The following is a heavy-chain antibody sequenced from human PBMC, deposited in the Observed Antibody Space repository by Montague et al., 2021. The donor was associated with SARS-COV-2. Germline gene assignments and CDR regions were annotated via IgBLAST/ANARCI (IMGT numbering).Heavy chain of an antibody. CDR2: IYYTGST. J-gene: IGHJ2*01. CDR3: ARNRGWGSRGAGYIDL. D-gene: IGHD7-27*01. Sequence: TLSLTCTVSGGSISGDNYYWTWIRQHPGKGLDWIAYIYYTGSTYYNPSLRSRLRTSLDTSKNQFSLTLTSVTAADTAIYYCARNRGWGSRGAGYIDLWGRGTLVTVSS. CDR1: GGSISGDNYY. V-gene: IGHV4-31*03.